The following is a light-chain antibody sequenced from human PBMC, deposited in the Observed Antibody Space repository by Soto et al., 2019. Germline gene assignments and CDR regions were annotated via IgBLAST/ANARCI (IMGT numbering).Light chain of an antibody. CDR3: QSHDSSLRGVV. CDR2: GDS. J-gene: IGLJ2*01. CDR1: SSNIGAGYD. Sequence: QSVLTQPPSVSGAPGQRVTISCIGSSSNIGAGYDVHWYQQLPGTAPKLLIYGDSNRPSGVPDRFSGSKSGTSASLAITGLQAEDEADYYCQSHDSSLRGVVFGGGTQLTVL. V-gene: IGLV1-40*01.